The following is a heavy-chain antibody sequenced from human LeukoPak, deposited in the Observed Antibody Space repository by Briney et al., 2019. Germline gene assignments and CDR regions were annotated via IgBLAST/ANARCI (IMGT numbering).Heavy chain of an antibody. J-gene: IGHJ4*02. Sequence: GGSLRLSCAASGFIFSSYWVAWVRQAPGKGLEWVGRSRNKAKSYTTEYAASVKGRFTISRDDSKNSLYLQMNSLKTEDTAVYYCVRVGSVAGSDYLDYWGQGTLVTVSS. CDR1: GFIFSSYW. V-gene: IGHV3-72*01. CDR3: VRVGSVAGSDYLDY. D-gene: IGHD6-19*01. CDR2: SRNKAKSYTT.